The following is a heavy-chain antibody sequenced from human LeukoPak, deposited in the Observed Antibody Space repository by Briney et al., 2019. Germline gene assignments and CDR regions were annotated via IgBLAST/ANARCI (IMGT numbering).Heavy chain of an antibody. CDR3: ARGASNDSSGYFLDY. D-gene: IGHD3-22*01. Sequence: PSETLSLTCTVSGGSISSCCYYWSWIRQPAGKGLEWIGRIYTTGSTNYNPSLKSRVTISVDTSKNQFSLKLSSVTAADTAVYYCARGASNDSSGYFLDYWGQGTLVTVSS. J-gene: IGHJ4*02. CDR1: GGSISSCCYY. CDR2: IYTTGST. V-gene: IGHV4-61*02.